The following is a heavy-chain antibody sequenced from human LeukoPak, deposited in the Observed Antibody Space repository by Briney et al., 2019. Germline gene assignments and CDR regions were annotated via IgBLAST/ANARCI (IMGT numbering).Heavy chain of an antibody. CDR2: IIPIFGTA. Sequence: SVKVSCRASGGTFSSYAISWVRQAPGQGLEWMGGIIPIFGTANYAQKFQGRVTITADESTSTAYMELSSLRSEDTAVYYCARATGYYYDSSGYAFDYWGQGTLVTVSS. D-gene: IGHD3-22*01. J-gene: IGHJ4*02. V-gene: IGHV1-69*13. CDR1: GGTFSSYA. CDR3: ARATGYYYDSSGYAFDY.